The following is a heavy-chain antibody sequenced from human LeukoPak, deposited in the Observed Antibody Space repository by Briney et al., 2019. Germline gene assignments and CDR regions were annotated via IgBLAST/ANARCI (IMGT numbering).Heavy chain of an antibody. V-gene: IGHV4-34*01. J-gene: IGHJ5*01. CDR1: GGSFGDHF. CDR2: VNQRGTI. Sequence: SATLSLTCGLNGGSFGDHFWGWFRQSPGKGLEWIGEVNQRGTININPSLKSRLAISVETSKNQFSLKLTSVTAADTAVYYCARINLWPGNWIDSWGQGSLVTVSS. CDR3: ARINLWPGNWIDS. D-gene: IGHD2/OR15-2a*01.